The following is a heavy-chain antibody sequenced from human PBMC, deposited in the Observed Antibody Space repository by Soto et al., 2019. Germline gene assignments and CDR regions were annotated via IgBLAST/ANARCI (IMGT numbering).Heavy chain of an antibody. D-gene: IGHD5-12*01. V-gene: IGHV4-31*03. CDR3: ARMYNSGYGWSHH. Sequence: LSLTCFVSGYSITAGGYYWSWIRHHPGKVLEWIGSFYSSGSIIYNPSLRSRVSISGDTSSNQFSMSLTSVTAADTARYYCARMYNSGYGWSHHWGKGTLITVSS. J-gene: IGHJ5*02. CDR2: FYSSGSI. CDR1: GYSITAGGYY.